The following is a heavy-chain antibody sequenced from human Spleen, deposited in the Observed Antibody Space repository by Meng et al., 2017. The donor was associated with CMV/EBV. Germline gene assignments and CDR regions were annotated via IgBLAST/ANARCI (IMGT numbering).Heavy chain of an antibody. D-gene: IGHD4-23*01. J-gene: IGHJ3*02. Sequence: SETLSLTCAVDGGSFSGYYWSWIRQPPGKGLEWIGEINHSGSTNYNPSLKSRVTISVDTSKNQFSLKLSSVTAADTAVNYCASGYGGNSYYRAFDIWGQGTMVTVSS. CDR3: ASGYGGNSYYRAFDI. CDR1: GGSFSGYY. V-gene: IGHV4-34*01. CDR2: INHSGST.